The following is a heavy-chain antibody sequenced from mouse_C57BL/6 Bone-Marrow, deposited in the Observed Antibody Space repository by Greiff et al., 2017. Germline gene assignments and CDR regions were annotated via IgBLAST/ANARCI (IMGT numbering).Heavy chain of an antibody. CDR2: ISGGGGNT. J-gene: IGHJ1*03. D-gene: IGHD1-1*01. CDR1: GFTFSSYT. Sequence: EVKLMESGGGLVKPGGSLKLSCAASGFTFSSYTMSWVRQTPEKRLQWVAAISGGGGNTYYPDSVKGRFTLSRDNDKNILYLQMSSLRSEDTALXYCSRQVTTVLATKYFDVWGTGTTVTVSS. V-gene: IGHV5-9*01. CDR3: SRQVTTVLATKYFDV.